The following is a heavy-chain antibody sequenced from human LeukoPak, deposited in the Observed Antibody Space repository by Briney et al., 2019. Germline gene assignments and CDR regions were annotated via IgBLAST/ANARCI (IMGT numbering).Heavy chain of an antibody. D-gene: IGHD4-23*01. Sequence: GGSLSLSCAASGFTFSSYAMSWVRQAPGKGLKWVSGINGSGGSTYYADSVKGRFTISRDNSKNTLFLQLNSLRAEDKALCFCAKNLSNSPYWGRGTRVSVSS. CDR3: AKNLSNSPY. CDR2: INGSGGST. V-gene: IGHV3-23*01. J-gene: IGHJ4*02. CDR1: GFTFSSYA.